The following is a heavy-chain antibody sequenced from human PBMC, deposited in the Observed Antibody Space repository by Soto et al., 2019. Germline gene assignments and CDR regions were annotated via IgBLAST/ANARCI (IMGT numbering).Heavy chain of an antibody. CDR2: ISAYNGNT. CDR1: GYTFTSYG. CDR3: ARGLYDSSGYRPPDAFDI. D-gene: IGHD3-22*01. V-gene: IGHV1-18*01. J-gene: IGHJ3*02. Sequence: ASVKVSCKASGYTFTSYGISWVRQAPGQGLEWMGWISAYNGNTNYAQKLQGRVTMTTDTSTSTAYMELRSLRSDDTAVYYCARGLYDSSGYRPPDAFDIWGQGTMVTVSS.